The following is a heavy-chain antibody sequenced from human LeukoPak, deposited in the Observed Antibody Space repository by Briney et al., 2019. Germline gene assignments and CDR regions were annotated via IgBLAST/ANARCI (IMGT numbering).Heavy chain of an antibody. CDR3: ARQEGDGYNPIDY. CDR2: TYPGNSDT. D-gene: IGHD5-24*01. CDR1: GYSFTSYW. J-gene: IGHJ4*02. V-gene: IGHV5-51*01. Sequence: GESLKISCKGSGYSFTSYWIGWVRQMPGKGLEWMGITYPGNSDTRFSPSFQGQVTISSDKSISTAYLQWSSLKASDTAMYYCARQEGDGYNPIDYWGQGTLVTVSS.